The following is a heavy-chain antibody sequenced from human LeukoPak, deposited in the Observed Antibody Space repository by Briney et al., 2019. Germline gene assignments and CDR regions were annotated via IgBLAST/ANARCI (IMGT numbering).Heavy chain of an antibody. J-gene: IGHJ4*02. Sequence: ASVKVSCKASGYTFTGYYMHWVRQAPGQGLEWMGWINPNSGGTNYAQKLQGRVTMTTDTSTSTAYMELRSLRSDDTAVYYCARAPYTYYYGSGSYYEYYFDYWGQGTLVTVSS. CDR2: INPNSGGT. D-gene: IGHD3-10*01. CDR3: ARAPYTYYYGSGSYYEYYFDY. V-gene: IGHV1-2*02. CDR1: GYTFTGYY.